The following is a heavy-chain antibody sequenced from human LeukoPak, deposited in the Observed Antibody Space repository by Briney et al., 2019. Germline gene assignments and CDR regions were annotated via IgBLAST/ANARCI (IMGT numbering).Heavy chain of an antibody. CDR2: TSSSGDSL. CDR1: GFTFSTYE. CDR3: ARMAVAGQYNDY. D-gene: IGHD6-19*01. V-gene: IGHV3-48*03. Sequence: GGSLRLSCAASGFTFSTYEMKWVRQAPGKGLEWVSYTSSSGDSLYYADSVKGRFTISRDNARNSLYLQMNSLRAEDTAIYYCARMAVAGQYNDYWGQGTLVTVPS. J-gene: IGHJ4*02.